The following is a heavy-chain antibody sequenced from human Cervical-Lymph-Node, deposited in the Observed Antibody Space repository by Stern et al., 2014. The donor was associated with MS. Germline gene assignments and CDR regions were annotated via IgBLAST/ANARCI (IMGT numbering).Heavy chain of an antibody. CDR1: GYTFISYY. J-gene: IGHJ6*02. V-gene: IGHV1-46*01. Sequence: VQLVESGAEVKKPGASVKVSCKASGYTFISYYMHWVRQAPGQGLEWMGIINPSGGSKSYAQKFQGRVTMTRDTSTSTVYMELRSLRSDDTAVYYCAREVAGHRLGMMDVWGQGTTVTVSS. CDR3: AREVAGHRLGMMDV. D-gene: IGHD6-19*01. CDR2: INPSGGSK.